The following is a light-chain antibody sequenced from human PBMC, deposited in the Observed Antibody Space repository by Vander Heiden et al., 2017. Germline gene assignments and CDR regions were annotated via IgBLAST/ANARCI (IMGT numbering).Light chain of an antibody. V-gene: IGKV2-28*01. CDR1: QSLLHSNGYNY. Sequence: EIVMTQSPLSLPVTPGEPASISCRSSQSLLHSNGYNYLNWYLQKPGQSPQLLIYLGSNRASGVPDRFSGSGSGTDFTLKISRVEAEDVGVYYCMQALQTRPFTFGPGTKVDIK. J-gene: IGKJ3*01. CDR3: MQALQTRPFT. CDR2: LGS.